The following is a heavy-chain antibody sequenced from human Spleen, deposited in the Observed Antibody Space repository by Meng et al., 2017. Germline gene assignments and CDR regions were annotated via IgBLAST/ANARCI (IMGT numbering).Heavy chain of an antibody. CDR1: GFTFSSYA. CDR2: ISGSGSST. CDR3: AKDTSYYDSSGWR. J-gene: IGHJ4*02. V-gene: IGHV3-23*01. D-gene: IGHD3-22*01. Sequence: GESLKISCAASGFTFSSYAMNWVRQAPGKGLEWVSVISGSGSSTYYADSVKGRFIISRDNSKNTLSLQMNSLRAEDTAIYYCAKDTSYYDSSGWRWGQGTLVTVSS.